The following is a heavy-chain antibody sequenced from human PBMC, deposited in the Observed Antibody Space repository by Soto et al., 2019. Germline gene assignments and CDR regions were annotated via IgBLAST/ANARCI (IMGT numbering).Heavy chain of an antibody. J-gene: IGHJ4*02. CDR2: IFSSGST. Sequence: QVQLQESGPGLVKPSQTLSLTCSVSGGSISSGDYYWSWVRQHPGKGLEWIGYIFSSGSTYYNPSPKSRVTISVDTSKNQFSLKLSSVTAADTAVYYCARGGSGDIVVVAAIDYWGQGTLVTVSS. CDR3: ARGGSGDIVVVAAIDY. V-gene: IGHV4-31*03. CDR1: GGSISSGDYY. D-gene: IGHD2-15*01.